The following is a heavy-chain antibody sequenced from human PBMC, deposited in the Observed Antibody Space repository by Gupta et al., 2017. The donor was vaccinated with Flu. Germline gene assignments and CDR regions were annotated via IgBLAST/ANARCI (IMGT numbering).Heavy chain of an antibody. CDR2: IYYSGST. CDR3: ARVLHDWYFDL. J-gene: IGHJ2*01. Sequence: QVQLQESGPGLVKLSQTLSLTCTVSGGSIRSGGYYWSWIRQHPGKGLEWIGYIYYSGSTYYNPSRKSRVTISVDTSKNQFSLKLSSVTAADTAVYYCARVLHDWYFDLWGRGTLVTVSS. CDR1: GGSIRSGGYY. V-gene: IGHV4-31*03.